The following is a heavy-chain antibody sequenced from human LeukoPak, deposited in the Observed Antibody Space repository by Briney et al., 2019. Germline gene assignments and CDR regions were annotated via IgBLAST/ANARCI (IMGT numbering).Heavy chain of an antibody. CDR2: IRYDESNE. V-gene: IGHV3-30*02. D-gene: IGHD3-22*01. J-gene: IGHJ4*02. CDR3: AKGLDSYDSSGYPS. CDR1: GFTFTRFG. Sequence: PGGSLRLSCEASGFTFTRFGMHWVRQAPGKGLDWVAFIRYDESNEYYADSVKGRFTVSRDNSKNTLYLQMNSLRAEDTAVYYCAKGLDSYDSSGYPSWGQGTLVTVSS.